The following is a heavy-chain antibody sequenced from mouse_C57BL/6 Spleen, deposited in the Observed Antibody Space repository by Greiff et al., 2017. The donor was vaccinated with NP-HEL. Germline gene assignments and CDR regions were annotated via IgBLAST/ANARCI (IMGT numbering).Heavy chain of an antibody. CDR2: IRNKANGYTT. Sequence: EVKVVESGGGLVQPGGSLSLSCAASGFTFTDYYMSWVRQPPGKALEWLGFIRNKANGYTTEYSASVKGRFTISRDNSQSILYLQMNALRAEDSATYYCATYYDYDGWFAYWGQGTLVTVSA. V-gene: IGHV7-3*01. J-gene: IGHJ3*01. CDR1: GFTFTDYY. CDR3: ATYYDYDGWFAY. D-gene: IGHD2-4*01.